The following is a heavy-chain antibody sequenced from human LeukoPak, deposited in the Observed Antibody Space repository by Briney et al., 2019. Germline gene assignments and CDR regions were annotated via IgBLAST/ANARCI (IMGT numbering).Heavy chain of an antibody. J-gene: IGHJ4*02. CDR3: ARDGDGYELDY. D-gene: IGHD5-24*01. V-gene: IGHV4-61*01. Sequence: SETLSLTCTVSGGSVSSGSYYWSWIRQPPGKGLEWIGYIYYSGSTNYNPSLKSQVTISVDTSKNQFSLKLSSVTAADTAVYYCARDGDGYELDYWGQGTLVTVSS. CDR1: GGSVSSGSYY. CDR2: IYYSGST.